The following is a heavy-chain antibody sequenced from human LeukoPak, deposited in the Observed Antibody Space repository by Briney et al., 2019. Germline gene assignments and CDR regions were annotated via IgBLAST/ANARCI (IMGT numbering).Heavy chain of an antibody. CDR1: GFTFSSYE. D-gene: IGHD2-15*01. Sequence: PGGSLRLSCAASGFTFSSYEMNWVRQAPGKGLEWVSYISESGSTIYYADSVKGRFTISRDNSKNTLYLQMNSLRPEDTAVYFCVKSSLGIFPAGLDIWGRGTLVSVSS. J-gene: IGHJ2*01. CDR3: VKSSLGIFPAGLDI. CDR2: ISESGSTI. V-gene: IGHV3-48*03.